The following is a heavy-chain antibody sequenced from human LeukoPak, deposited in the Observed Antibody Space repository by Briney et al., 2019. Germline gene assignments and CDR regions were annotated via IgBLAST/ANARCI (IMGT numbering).Heavy chain of an antibody. J-gene: IGHJ4*02. CDR3: ASSKVAYYYGSGSLTFDY. CDR2: ISSSGSTI. Sequence: KPGGSLRLSCAASGFTFSDYYMSWIRQAPGKGLEWVSYISSSGSTIYYADSVKGRFTISRDNAKNSLYLQMNSLRAEDTAVYYWASSKVAYYYGSGSLTFDYWGQGTLVTVSS. V-gene: IGHV3-11*01. CDR1: GFTFSDYY. D-gene: IGHD3-10*01.